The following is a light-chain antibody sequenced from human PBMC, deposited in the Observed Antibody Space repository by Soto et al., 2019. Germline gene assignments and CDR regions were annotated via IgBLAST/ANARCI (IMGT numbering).Light chain of an antibody. Sequence: EIVLTQSPGTLSLSPGERATLSCRASQSVSANYLAWYQRKPGQAPSLLIYGASSSATDVPVRFSGSGSATAVTLTTTRLEPEDFAVYYCQQYGSSPQTFGQGTKVEIK. J-gene: IGKJ1*01. V-gene: IGKV3-20*01. CDR3: QQYGSSPQT. CDR1: QSVSANY. CDR2: GAS.